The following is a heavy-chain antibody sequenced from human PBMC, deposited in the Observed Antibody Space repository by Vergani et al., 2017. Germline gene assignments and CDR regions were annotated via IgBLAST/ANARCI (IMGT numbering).Heavy chain of an antibody. D-gene: IGHD3-10*01. J-gene: IGHJ6*02. CDR1: GFTFDDYT. Sequence: EVQLVESGGVVVQPGGSLRLSCAASGFTFDDYTMHWVRQAPGKGLEWVSLISWDGGSTYYADSVKGRFTISRVNSKNSLYLQMNSLRTEDTALYYCAKEEGGTMVRGVMDYYGMDVWGQGTTVTVSS. V-gene: IGHV3-43*01. CDR3: AKEEGGTMVRGVMDYYGMDV. CDR2: ISWDGGST.